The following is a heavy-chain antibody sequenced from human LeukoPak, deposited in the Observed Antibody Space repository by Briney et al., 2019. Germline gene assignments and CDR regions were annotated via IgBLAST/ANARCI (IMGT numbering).Heavy chain of an antibody. CDR3: ASGPHHDILTGWDNWFDP. CDR1: GGSISSYY. D-gene: IGHD3-9*01. CDR2: IYTSGST. Sequence: PSETLSLTCTVSGGSISSYYWSWIRQPAGKGLEWIGRIYTSGSTNYNPSLKSQVTMSVDTSKNQFSLKLSSVTAADTAVYYCASGPHHDILTGWDNWFDPWGQGTLVTVSS. J-gene: IGHJ5*02. V-gene: IGHV4-4*07.